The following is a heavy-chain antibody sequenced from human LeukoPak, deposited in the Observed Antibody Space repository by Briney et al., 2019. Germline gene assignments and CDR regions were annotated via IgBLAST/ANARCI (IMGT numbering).Heavy chain of an antibody. CDR1: GFTFSAYA. J-gene: IGHJ3*02. D-gene: IGHD3-10*01. V-gene: IGHV3-30-3*01. CDR2: IGYDGSNK. Sequence: VGSLRLSCAASGFTFSAYAMNWVRQAPGKGLEWVAVIGYDGSNKYYADSVKGRFTISRDNSKNTLYLQLSSLRAEDTAVYYCARHLPPYGSGTYYTDVGALDIWGEGTMVTVSS. CDR3: ARHLPPYGSGTYYTDVGALDI.